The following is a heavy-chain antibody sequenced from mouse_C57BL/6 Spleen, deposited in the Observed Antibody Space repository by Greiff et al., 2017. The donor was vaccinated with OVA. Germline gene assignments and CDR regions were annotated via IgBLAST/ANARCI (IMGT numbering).Heavy chain of an antibody. V-gene: IGHV1-18*01. CDR1: GYTFTDYN. CDR3: ARRYYGNNVLYAMDY. CDR2: INPNNGGT. J-gene: IGHJ4*01. Sequence: VQLQQSGPELVKPGASVKIPCKASGYTFTDYNMDWVKQSHGKSLEWIGDINPNNGGTIYNQKFKGKATLTVDKSSSTAYMELRSLTSEDTAVYYGARRYYGNNVLYAMDYWGQGTSVTVSS. D-gene: IGHD2-1*01.